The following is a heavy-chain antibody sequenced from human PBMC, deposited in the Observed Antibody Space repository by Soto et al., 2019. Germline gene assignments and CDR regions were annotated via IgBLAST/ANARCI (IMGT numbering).Heavy chain of an antibody. CDR3: ATSEDPTVTPGY. J-gene: IGHJ4*02. CDR2: INHSGST. CDR1: GGSFSGYY. D-gene: IGHD4-17*01. V-gene: IGHV4-34*01. Sequence: QVQLQQWGAGLLKPSETLSLTCAVYGGSFSGYYWSWIRQPPGKGLEWIGEINHSGSTYYNPSLKSRVTISVDTSKNQFSLKLSSVTAADTAVYYCATSEDPTVTPGYWGQGTLVTVSS.